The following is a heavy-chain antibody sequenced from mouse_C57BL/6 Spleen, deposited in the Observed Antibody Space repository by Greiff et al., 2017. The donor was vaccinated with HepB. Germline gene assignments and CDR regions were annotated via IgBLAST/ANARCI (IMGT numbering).Heavy chain of an antibody. Sequence: QVQLQQSGAELVRPGASVTLSCKASGYTFTDYEMHWVKQTPVHGLEWIGAIDPETGGTAYNQKFKGKAILTADKSSSTAYMELRSLTSEDSAVYYCTRSSGWAMDYWGQGTSVTVSS. CDR1: GYTFTDYE. CDR3: TRSSGWAMDY. V-gene: IGHV1-15*01. J-gene: IGHJ4*01. CDR2: IDPETGGT. D-gene: IGHD3-2*02.